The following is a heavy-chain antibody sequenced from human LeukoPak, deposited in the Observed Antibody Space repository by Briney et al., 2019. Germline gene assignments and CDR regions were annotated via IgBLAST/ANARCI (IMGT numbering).Heavy chain of an antibody. V-gene: IGHV4-59*02. CDR1: GGSVSSYY. J-gene: IGHJ3*02. D-gene: IGHD3-22*01. CDR3: ARGVTYYYDSATGAFDI. Sequence: PSETLSLTCTVSGGSVSSYYWSWIRQPPGKGLEWIGYIYFSGRTNYNPSLNSRVTISLDTSRNQFSLKLSSVTAADTAVYYCARGVTYYYDSATGAFDIWGQGTLVTVSS. CDR2: IYFSGRT.